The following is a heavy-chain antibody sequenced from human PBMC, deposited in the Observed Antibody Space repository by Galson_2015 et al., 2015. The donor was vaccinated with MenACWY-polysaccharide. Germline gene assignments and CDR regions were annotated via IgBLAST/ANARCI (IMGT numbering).Heavy chain of an antibody. J-gene: IGHJ3*02. D-gene: IGHD6-13*01. Sequence: SLRLSCAASGSRFSNSGMHWVRQAPGKGLEWVAVIRYDGSXIVYADSXKGRXTISRXNSKNTLFLEMNSLGAEDTAVYYCAREGSRIVFHAFDTWGQGTMVTVSS. CDR2: IRYDGSXI. V-gene: IGHV3-33*01. CDR3: AREGSRIVFHAFDT. CDR1: GSRFSNSG.